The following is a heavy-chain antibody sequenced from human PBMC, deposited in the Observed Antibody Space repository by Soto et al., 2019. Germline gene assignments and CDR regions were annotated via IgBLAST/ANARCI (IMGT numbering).Heavy chain of an antibody. CDR2: IYHSGST. V-gene: IGHV4-30-2*01. CDR1: GGSISSGGYS. J-gene: IGHJ4*02. Sequence: SETLSLTCAVSGGSISSGGYSRSWIRQPPGKGLECIGYIYHSGSTYYNPSLKSRVTISVDRSKNQFSLKLSSVTAADTAVYYCASAVGYCISTSCYFADYWGQGTLVTVS. CDR3: ASAVGYCISTSCYFADY. D-gene: IGHD2-2*01.